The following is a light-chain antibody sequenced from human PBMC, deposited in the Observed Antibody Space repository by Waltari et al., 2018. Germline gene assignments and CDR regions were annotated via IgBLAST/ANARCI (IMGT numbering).Light chain of an antibody. CDR1: QSVSSF. Sequence: EVVMTQSPATLSVSPGERATLSCRASQSVSSFVAWYQQKPGQARRLLIYGASTRATGSPARFSGSGSGTEFTLTISSLQSEDFAVYYCQQYNDWPPLTFGGGTKVEIK. CDR3: QQYNDWPPLT. V-gene: IGKV3-15*01. CDR2: GAS. J-gene: IGKJ4*01.